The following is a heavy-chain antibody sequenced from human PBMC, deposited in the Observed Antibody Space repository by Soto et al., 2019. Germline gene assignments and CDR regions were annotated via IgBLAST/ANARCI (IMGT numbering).Heavy chain of an antibody. Sequence: QVQLLQSGAEVRKPGSSVTVSCKASGYTFNRYDISWLRQAPGQGPAWMGWITGDTLEASYARKFQGRVTLTRNTSTSTVDMELRSLLEVYTAVSSCARDRPTDPWCQGTLVPVSS. CDR1: GYTFNRYD. CDR2: ITGDTLEA. J-gene: IGHJ5*02. V-gene: IGHV1-18*01. CDR3: ARDRPTDP.